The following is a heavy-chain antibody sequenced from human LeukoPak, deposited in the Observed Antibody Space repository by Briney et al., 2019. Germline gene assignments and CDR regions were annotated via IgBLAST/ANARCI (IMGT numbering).Heavy chain of an antibody. J-gene: IGHJ5*02. CDR2: ISYSGNT. V-gene: IGHV4-30-4*07. CDR1: GGSITSRNYS. D-gene: IGHD3-10*01. CDR3: ARDSGTTGEVKFDP. Sequence: PSETLSLTCAVSGGSITSRNYSWTWIRQPPGKGLEYIGYISYSGNTYYNPSLKSRLTMSLDTSKNHFSLNLNSVTAADTAVYYCARDSGTTGEVKFDPWGQGTLVTVSS.